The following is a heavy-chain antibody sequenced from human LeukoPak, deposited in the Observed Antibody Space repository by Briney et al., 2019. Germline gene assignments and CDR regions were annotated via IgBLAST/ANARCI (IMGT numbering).Heavy chain of an antibody. CDR1: GGSISSGDYY. CDR2: IYYSGST. Sequence: SQTLSLTCTVSGGSISSGDYYWSWIRQPPGKGLEWIGYIYYSGSTYYNPSLKSRVTISVDTSKNQFSLKLSSVTAADTAAYYCARGGRRLAQEYYFDYWGQGTLVTVSS. V-gene: IGHV4-30-4*01. D-gene: IGHD5-24*01. J-gene: IGHJ4*02. CDR3: ARGGRRLAQEYYFDY.